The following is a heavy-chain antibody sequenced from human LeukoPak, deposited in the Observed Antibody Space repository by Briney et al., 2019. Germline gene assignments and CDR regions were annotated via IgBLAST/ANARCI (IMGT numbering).Heavy chain of an antibody. Sequence: GASVKVSCKASGYTFTGYYMHLVRQAPGQGLEWRGWINPNSGGTNYAQKFPGRVTMTRDTSISTAYMELSRLRSDDTAVYYCARDSGDYYGSGIFRWFDPWGQGTLVTVSS. J-gene: IGHJ5*02. CDR1: GYTFTGYY. CDR2: INPNSGGT. CDR3: ARDSGDYYGSGIFRWFDP. V-gene: IGHV1-2*02. D-gene: IGHD3-10*01.